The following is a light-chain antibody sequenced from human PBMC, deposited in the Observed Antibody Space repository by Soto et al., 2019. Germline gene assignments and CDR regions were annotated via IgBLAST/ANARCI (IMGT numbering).Light chain of an antibody. V-gene: IGKV1-39*01. Sequence: DIQMTQSPSTLSGSVGDTVTITCRASQRITRFLNWYQHKAGRAPNLLIYATSTLQRGVPSRFSGSGSGTDFTLTINSLQPEDFATYYCQQSYTSPQTFGQGTKVDIK. J-gene: IGKJ1*01. CDR1: QRITRF. CDR3: QQSYTSPQT. CDR2: ATS.